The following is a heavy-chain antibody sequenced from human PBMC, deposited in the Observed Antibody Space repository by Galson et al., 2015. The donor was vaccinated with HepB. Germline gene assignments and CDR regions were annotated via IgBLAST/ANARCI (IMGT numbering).Heavy chain of an antibody. Sequence: QSGAEVKKPGESLKISCKGSGYSFISYWIGWVRQMPGKGLEWMGVIYPGDSDTRYSPSFQGQVTISADKSISTAYLQWGSLKASDTAMYYCARPLMSRDEGFDIWGQGTMVTVSS. CDR3: ARPLMSRDEGFDI. J-gene: IGHJ3*02. V-gene: IGHV5-51*03. CDR2: IYPGDSDT. CDR1: GYSFISYW. D-gene: IGHD2-8*01.